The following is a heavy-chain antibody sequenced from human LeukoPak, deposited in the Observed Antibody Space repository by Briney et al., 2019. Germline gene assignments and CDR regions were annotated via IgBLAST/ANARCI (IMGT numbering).Heavy chain of an antibody. J-gene: IGHJ3*02. D-gene: IGHD3-10*01. Sequence: GGSLRLSCAASGFTFDGYAMYWVRQAPGKGLEWVSGISWNSGSIGYADSVKGRFTISRDNAKNSLYLQMNSLRAEDTALYYCAKGVRITMVRGAFDIWGQGTMVTVSS. V-gene: IGHV3-9*01. CDR2: ISWNSGSI. CDR3: AKGVRITMVRGAFDI. CDR1: GFTFDGYA.